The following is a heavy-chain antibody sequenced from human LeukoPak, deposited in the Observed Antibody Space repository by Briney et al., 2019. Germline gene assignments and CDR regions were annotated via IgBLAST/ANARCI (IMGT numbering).Heavy chain of an antibody. CDR3: ARGGGSGSYYNRYYYYMDV. V-gene: IGHV4-61*02. CDR1: GGSISSGSYY. Sequence: PSQTLSLTCTVSGGSISSGSYYWSWIRQPAGKGLEWIGRIYTSGSTNYNPSLKSRVTISVGTSKNQFSLKLSSVTAADTAVYYCARGGGSGSYYNRYYYYMDVWGKGTTVTISS. CDR2: IYTSGST. J-gene: IGHJ6*03. D-gene: IGHD3-10*01.